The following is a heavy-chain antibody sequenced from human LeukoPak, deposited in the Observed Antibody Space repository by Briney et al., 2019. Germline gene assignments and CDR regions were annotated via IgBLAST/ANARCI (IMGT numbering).Heavy chain of an antibody. CDR3: ARSSRGAYYYYGMDV. D-gene: IGHD3-10*01. Sequence: PGGSLRLSCAASGFNFSSYEMNWVRQAPGKGLEWVSYISSSGTTIYYTDSVKGRFPISRDNAKSSLYLQMNSLRAEDTAVYYCARSSRGAYYYYGMDVWGQGITVTVSS. CDR2: ISSSGTTI. V-gene: IGHV3-48*03. CDR1: GFNFSSYE. J-gene: IGHJ6*02.